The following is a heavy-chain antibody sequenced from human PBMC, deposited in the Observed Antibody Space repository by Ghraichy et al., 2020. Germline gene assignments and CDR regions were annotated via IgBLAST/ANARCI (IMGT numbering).Heavy chain of an antibody. CDR1: GFTFSSYA. V-gene: IGHV3-30-3*01. D-gene: IGHD2-15*01. Sequence: LSLTCAASGFTFSSYAMHWVRQAPGKGLEWVAVISYDGSNKYYADSVKGRFTISRDNSKNTLYLQMNSLRAEDTAVYYCARDFLVVVAAIYYYGMDVWGQGTTVTVSS. CDR2: ISYDGSNK. J-gene: IGHJ6*02. CDR3: ARDFLVVVAAIYYYGMDV.